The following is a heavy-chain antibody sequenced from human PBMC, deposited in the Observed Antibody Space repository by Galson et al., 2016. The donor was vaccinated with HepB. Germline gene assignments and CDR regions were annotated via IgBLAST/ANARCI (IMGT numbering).Heavy chain of an antibody. D-gene: IGHD6-6*01. CDR1: GFNFSTYS. CDR3: AKESSGGKGYGSFDY. Sequence: SLRLSCATSGFNFSTYSMNWVRQAPGKGLEWVSYITSSSITIYYADSVKGRFTISRDNAKKSMYLQMNSLRDGDTAAYYCAKESSGGKGYGSFDYWGQGTLVTVSS. CDR2: ITSSSITI. V-gene: IGHV3-48*02. J-gene: IGHJ4*02.